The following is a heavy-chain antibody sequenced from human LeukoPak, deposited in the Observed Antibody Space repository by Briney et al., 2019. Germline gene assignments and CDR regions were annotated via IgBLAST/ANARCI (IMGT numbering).Heavy chain of an antibody. CDR1: GFSLSTSGVG. CDR3: AHKGVASDVYYDSTQEFDP. Sequence: SGPTLVNPTQTLTLTCTFSGFSLSTSGVGVGWIRQPPGKALEWLALIYWNDDKRYSPSLKSRLTITKDTSKNQVVLTMTNMDPVDTATYYCAHKGVASDVYYDSTQEFDPWGQGTLVTVSS. D-gene: IGHD3-22*01. V-gene: IGHV2-5*01. CDR2: IYWNDDK. J-gene: IGHJ5*02.